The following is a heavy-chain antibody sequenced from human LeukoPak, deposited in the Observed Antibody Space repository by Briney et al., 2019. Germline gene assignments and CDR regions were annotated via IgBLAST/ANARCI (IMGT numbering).Heavy chain of an antibody. CDR2: INPNSGVT. V-gene: IGHV1-2*02. D-gene: IGHD2-8*02. Sequence: ASVKVSCKASGYTFNAYYLYWVRQAPGQGLEWMGWINPNSGVTKYPQQFQGRVTMNGDTSISTAYMELSRLSFDDTAVYYCAILRLSTGLWWFFDLWGRGTLVTVSS. CDR1: GYTFNAYY. J-gene: IGHJ2*01. CDR3: AILRLSTGLWWFFDL.